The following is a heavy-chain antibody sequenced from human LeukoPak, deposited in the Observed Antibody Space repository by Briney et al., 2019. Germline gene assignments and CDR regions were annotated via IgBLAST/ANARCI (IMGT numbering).Heavy chain of an antibody. V-gene: IGHV3-23*01. Sequence: PGVSLRLSCTASGFTFSNRAMSWVRQAPGKGLEWVSTVSGYSERTHYTDSVKGRFTISRDNSKKTLDLQMSRLRVEDTAVYYCARKRADDQFFFDYWGQGTLVTVSS. D-gene: IGHD2-2*01. CDR2: VSGYSERT. J-gene: IGHJ4*02. CDR1: GFTFSNRA. CDR3: ARKRADDQFFFDY.